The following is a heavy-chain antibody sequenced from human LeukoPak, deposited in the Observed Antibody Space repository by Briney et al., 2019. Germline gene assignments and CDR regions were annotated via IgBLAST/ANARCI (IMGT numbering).Heavy chain of an antibody. CDR2: IYNSGST. CDR1: GGSISSGGYY. D-gene: IGHD3-22*01. J-gene: IGHJ5*02. CDR3: ARDGGTYYDDSSGLNWFDP. V-gene: IGHV4-30-2*01. Sequence: SETLSVTCTVSGGSISSGGYYWSWIRQPPGKGLEWIGYIYNSGSTYYNPSLKSRVNISVDRSKNQFSLKLGSVTAADTAVYYCARDGGTYYDDSSGLNWFDPWGQGTLVTVSS.